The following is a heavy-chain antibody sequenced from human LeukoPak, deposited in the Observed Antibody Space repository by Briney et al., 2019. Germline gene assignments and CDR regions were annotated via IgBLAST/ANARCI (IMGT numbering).Heavy chain of an antibody. CDR3: ARAPNYYDSRRFDY. Sequence: SETLSLTCTVSGGSLSSGSYYWSWIRQPAGKGLEWIGRIYTSGSTNYNPSLKSRVTISVDTSKNQFSLKLRSVTAADTAVYYCARAPNYYDSRRFDYWGQGTLVTVSS. V-gene: IGHV4-61*02. CDR1: GGSLSSGSYY. D-gene: IGHD3-22*01. J-gene: IGHJ4*02. CDR2: IYTSGST.